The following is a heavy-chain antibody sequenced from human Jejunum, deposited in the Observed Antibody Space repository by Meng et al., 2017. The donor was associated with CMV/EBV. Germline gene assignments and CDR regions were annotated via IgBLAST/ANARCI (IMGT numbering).Heavy chain of an antibody. J-gene: IGHJ5*02. Sequence: GFTLTSIALAWGRQVPWKGPGWVTAIGVRSEYAFYADSVKGRFTISRDNSQNTLYLQMNSLRAEDTAMYYCTKEVVSRSSLSLDPWGQGTLVTVSS. CDR3: TKEVVSRSSLSLDP. D-gene: IGHD6-13*01. V-gene: IGHV3-23*01. CDR1: GFTLTSIA. CDR2: IGVRSEYA.